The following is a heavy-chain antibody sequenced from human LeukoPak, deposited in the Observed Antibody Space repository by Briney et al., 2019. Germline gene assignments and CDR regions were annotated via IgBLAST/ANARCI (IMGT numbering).Heavy chain of an antibody. Sequence: SETLSLTCAVYGGSFSGYYWSWIRQPPGKGLEWIGEINHSGSTNYNPSLKSRVTISVDTSKNQFSLKLSSVTAADTAVYYCARGAKVITFGGVIGLYYFDYWGQGTLVTVS. V-gene: IGHV4-34*01. J-gene: IGHJ4*02. CDR1: GGSFSGYY. D-gene: IGHD3-16*02. CDR3: ARGAKVITFGGVIGLYYFDY. CDR2: INHSGST.